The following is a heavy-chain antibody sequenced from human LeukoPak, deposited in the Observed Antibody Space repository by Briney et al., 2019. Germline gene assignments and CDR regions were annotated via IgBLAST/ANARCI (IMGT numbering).Heavy chain of an antibody. D-gene: IGHD3-22*01. J-gene: IGHJ6*04. V-gene: IGHV4-4*07. CDR2: IYTSGST. CDR1: GGSISSYY. CDR3: ARGVLDYDSSGYYPDLDV. Sequence: SETLSLTCTVSGGSISSYYWSWIRQPAGKGLEWIGRIYTSGSTNYNPSLKSRVTMSVDTSKNQFSLKLSSVTAADTAVYYCARGVLDYDSSGYYPDLDVWGKGTTVTVSS.